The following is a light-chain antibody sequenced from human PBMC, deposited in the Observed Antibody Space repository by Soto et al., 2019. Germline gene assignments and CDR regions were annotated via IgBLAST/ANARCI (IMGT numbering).Light chain of an antibody. CDR3: QLYGIAPH. CDR2: ASS. J-gene: IGKJ5*01. Sequence: ELVLTQSPGTLSLSPGERATLSCKSSQSSGSNFLAWYQHKPGQAPSLLIYASSNRATGIPDRFSGSALGTDFTLTINRLEPEDFAVYYCQLYGIAPHFGQGTRLESK. V-gene: IGKV3-20*01. CDR1: QSSGSNF.